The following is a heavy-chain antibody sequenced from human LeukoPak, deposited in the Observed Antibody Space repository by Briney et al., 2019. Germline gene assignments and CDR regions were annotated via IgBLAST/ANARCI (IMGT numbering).Heavy chain of an antibody. CDR3: ARDGDTAMATGDY. CDR1: GGTFSSYA. V-gene: IGHV1-69*06. Sequence: SVKVSCKASGGTFSSYAISWVRQAPGQGLEWMGGIIPIFGTANYAQKFQGRVTITADKSTSTAYMELSSLRSEDTAVYYCARDGDTAMATGDYWGQGTLVTVSS. J-gene: IGHJ4*02. CDR2: IIPIFGTA. D-gene: IGHD5-18*01.